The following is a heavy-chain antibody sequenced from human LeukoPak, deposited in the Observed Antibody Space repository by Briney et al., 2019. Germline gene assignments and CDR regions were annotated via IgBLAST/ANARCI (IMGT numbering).Heavy chain of an antibody. J-gene: IGHJ3*02. D-gene: IGHD3-3*01. CDR3: ARVGNYDFWSGYYGVDAFDI. CDR2: IKQDGSEK. CDR1: GFSFSSYW. V-gene: IGHV3-7*01. Sequence: GGSLRLSCAASGFSFSSYWMSWVRQAPGKGLEWVANIKQDGSEKYYVDSVKGRFTISRDNAKNSLYLQMNSQRAEDTAVYYCARVGNYDFWSGYYGVDAFDIWGQGTMVTVSS.